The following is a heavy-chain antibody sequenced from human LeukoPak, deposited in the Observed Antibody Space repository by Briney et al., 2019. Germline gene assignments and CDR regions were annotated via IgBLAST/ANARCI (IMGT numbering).Heavy chain of an antibody. Sequence: EASVKVSCTASGYTFTGYYMHWVRQAPGQGLEWMGWVNPNNGGTNYAQKFQGRVTMTTDTSISTAYMELSRLTSDDTAVYYCARVGGGYIFYFDYWGHGTLVTVSS. CDR1: GYTFTGYY. D-gene: IGHD2-15*01. V-gene: IGHV1-2*02. CDR3: ARVGGGYIFYFDY. J-gene: IGHJ4*01. CDR2: VNPNNGGT.